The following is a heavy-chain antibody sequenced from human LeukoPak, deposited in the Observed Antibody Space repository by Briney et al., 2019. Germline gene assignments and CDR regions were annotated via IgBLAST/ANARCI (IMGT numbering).Heavy chain of an antibody. D-gene: IGHD1-26*01. CDR3: ARSGSFKDLDY. CDR2: IYYSGST. Sequence: SETLSLTCTVSGGSISSSSYYWGWIRQPPGKGLEWIGSIYYSGSTYYNPSLKSRVTISVDTSKNQFSLKLSSVTAADTAVYYCARSGSFKDLDYWSQGTLVTVSS. CDR1: GGSISSSSYY. J-gene: IGHJ4*02. V-gene: IGHV4-39*01.